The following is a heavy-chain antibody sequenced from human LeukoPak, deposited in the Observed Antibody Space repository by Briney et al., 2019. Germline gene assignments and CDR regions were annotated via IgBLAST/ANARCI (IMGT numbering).Heavy chain of an antibody. CDR3: TKEGLPSGSSWSAWFDP. J-gene: IGHJ5*02. CDR2: IANDGKTT. Sequence: GGSLRLSCAASGFTFSVYGTHWVRQAPGKGLEWVAVIANDGKTTYYADSVKGRFTISRDNSKNTLYLQMNSLRPEDTAVYYCTKEGLPSGSSWSAWFDPWGQGTLVTVSS. V-gene: IGHV3-30*18. CDR1: GFTFSVYG. D-gene: IGHD3-10*01.